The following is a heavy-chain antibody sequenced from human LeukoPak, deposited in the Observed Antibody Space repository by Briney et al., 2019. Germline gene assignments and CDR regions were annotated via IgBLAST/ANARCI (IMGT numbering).Heavy chain of an antibody. J-gene: IGHJ4*02. Sequence: PGGSLRLSCAASGFTFSSYWMSWVRQAPGKGLEWVANIKQDGSEKYYVDSVKGRFTISRDNAKNSLYLQMNSLRAEDTAVYYCARVSMYYYDSSGYFVTMQYYFDYWGQGTLVTVSS. CDR2: IKQDGSEK. D-gene: IGHD3-22*01. V-gene: IGHV3-7*04. CDR3: ARVSMYYYDSSGYFVTMQYYFDY. CDR1: GFTFSSYW.